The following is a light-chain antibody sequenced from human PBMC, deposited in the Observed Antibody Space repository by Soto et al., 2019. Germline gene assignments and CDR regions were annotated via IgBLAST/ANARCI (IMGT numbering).Light chain of an antibody. V-gene: IGKV3-11*01. CDR1: QSVRNY. CDR3: HQRINWPPIT. CDR2: DAS. J-gene: IGKJ5*01. Sequence: EIVLTQSPATLSLSPGERATLSCRASQSVRNYLAWYQQKPGQAPRLLIYDASNRATGIPARFSGSGSGTDFTHTIISLAPEDFAVYYCHQRINWPPITFGQGTRLEIK.